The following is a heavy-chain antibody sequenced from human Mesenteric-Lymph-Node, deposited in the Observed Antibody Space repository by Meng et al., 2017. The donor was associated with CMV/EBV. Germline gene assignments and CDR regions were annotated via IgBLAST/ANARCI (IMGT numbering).Heavy chain of an antibody. CDR3: ARVSGSYPNWAWFDP. V-gene: IGHV1-46*01. J-gene: IGHJ5*02. Sequence: SGGTFSSYAISWVRQAPGQGLEWMGIINPSGGSTSYAQKFQGRVTMTRDTSTSTVYMELSSLRSEDTAVYYCARVSGSYPNWAWFDPWGQGILVTVSS. D-gene: IGHD1-26*01. CDR1: GGTFSSYA. CDR2: INPSGGST.